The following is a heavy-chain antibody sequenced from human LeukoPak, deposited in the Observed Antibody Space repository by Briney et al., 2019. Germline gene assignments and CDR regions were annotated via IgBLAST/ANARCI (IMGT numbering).Heavy chain of an antibody. CDR2: IYTGGST. V-gene: IGHV3-66*01. Sequence: GGSLRLSCAASGFTFSSYAMSWVRQAPGKGLEWGSAIYTGGSTYYAGSVKGRFTISRDNSKNTLYLQMNSLIAEDTAVYYCARNLYYYDSSGYYYYWGQGTLVTVSS. CDR1: GFTFSSYA. CDR3: ARNLYYYDSSGYYYY. J-gene: IGHJ4*02. D-gene: IGHD3-22*01.